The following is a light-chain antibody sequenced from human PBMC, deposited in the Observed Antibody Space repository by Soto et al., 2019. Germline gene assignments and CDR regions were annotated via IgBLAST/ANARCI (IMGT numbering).Light chain of an antibody. CDR2: GAS. J-gene: IGKJ4*01. CDR3: QQYNDWPLT. V-gene: IGKV3-15*01. CDR1: QSVRDN. Sequence: DIVMTQSPATLPVSPGERATLSCRASQSVRDNLAWYQQKPGQSPRLLVYGASIRATGIPARFSGSGSGTEFTLTISSLQSEDFAVYCCQQYNDWPLTFGGGTKVEIK.